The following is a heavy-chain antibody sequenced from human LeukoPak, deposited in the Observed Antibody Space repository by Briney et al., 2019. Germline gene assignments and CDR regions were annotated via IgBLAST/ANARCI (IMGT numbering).Heavy chain of an antibody. CDR1: GYTFTGYY. V-gene: IGHV1-2*02. J-gene: IGHJ6*03. D-gene: IGHD2-21*01. CDR3: ARGQGGIDYYYYMDV. Sequence: ASVKVSCKASGYTFTGYYMHWVRQAPGQGLEWMGWINPNSGGTNYAQKFQGRVTMTRDTSISTAYMELSRLRSDDTAVYYCARGQGGIDYYYYMDVWGKGTRSPSP. CDR2: INPNSGGT.